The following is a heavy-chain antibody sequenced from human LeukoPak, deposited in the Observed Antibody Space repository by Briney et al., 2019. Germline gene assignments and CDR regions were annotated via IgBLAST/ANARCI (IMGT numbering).Heavy chain of an antibody. CDR2: ISGSGDIT. CDR1: GFSFSSYG. J-gene: IGHJ4*02. V-gene: IGHV3-23*01. Sequence: GGSLRLSCAASGFSFSSYGINWVRQAPGKGLEWVSGISGSGDITYYADSVKGRFTISRDNSRNTLYLQMNSPRAEDTAVYYCARRSKSSAIWYYFDYWGQGTLVTVSS. D-gene: IGHD6-25*01. CDR3: ARRSKSSAIWYYFDY.